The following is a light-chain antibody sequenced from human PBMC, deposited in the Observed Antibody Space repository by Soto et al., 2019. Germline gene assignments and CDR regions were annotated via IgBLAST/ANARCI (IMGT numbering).Light chain of an antibody. V-gene: IGKV1-8*01. Sequence: AIRMTQSPSSLSASTGDRVTITCRASQGISSYLAWYQQKPGKAPKLLIYAASTLQSGVPSRFSGSGSGTDVTLTISCLQSEDFATYYCQQYYSYPLTCGQGTKLEIK. CDR3: QQYYSYPLT. CDR1: QGISSY. J-gene: IGKJ2*01. CDR2: AAS.